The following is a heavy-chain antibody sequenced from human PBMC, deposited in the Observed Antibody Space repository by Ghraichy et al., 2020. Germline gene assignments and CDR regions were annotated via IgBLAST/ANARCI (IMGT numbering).Heavy chain of an antibody. CDR2: INHSGST. Sequence: SETLSLTCAVYSGSFSGYYWTWIRQPPGKGLEWIGEINHSGSTNYNPSLKSRVTISLDTSKNQFSLKLSSVTAADTAVYYCSLEWNFWCQGTPVTVSS. CDR1: SGSFSGYY. CDR3: SLEWNF. V-gene: IGHV4-34*01. J-gene: IGHJ4*02. D-gene: IGHD2-8*01.